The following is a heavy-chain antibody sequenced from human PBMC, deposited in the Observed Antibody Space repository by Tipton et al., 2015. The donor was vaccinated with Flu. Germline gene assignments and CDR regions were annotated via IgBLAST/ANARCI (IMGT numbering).Heavy chain of an antibody. CDR1: GGSISSSSDY. Sequence: TLSLTCNVSGGSISSSSDYWGWIRQPPGKGLEWIGTIYSSGNTYHNPSLKSRVTISVDTSKNQFSLKLSSVTAADTAVYYCARRDYSNYVSEPKNWFHPWGQGTLVTVSS. V-gene: IGHV4-39*07. CDR3: ARRDYSNYVSEPKNWFHP. D-gene: IGHD4-11*01. J-gene: IGHJ5*02. CDR2: IYSSGNT.